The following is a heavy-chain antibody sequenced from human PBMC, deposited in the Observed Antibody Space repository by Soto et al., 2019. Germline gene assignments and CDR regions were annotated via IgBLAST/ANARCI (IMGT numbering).Heavy chain of an antibody. D-gene: IGHD2-2*01. J-gene: IGHJ2*01. V-gene: IGHV3-23*01. CDR3: ATSTIGFRYCSSTSCYAGNFDL. CDR2: ISGSGGST. CDR1: GFTFSSYA. Sequence: EVQLLESGGGLVQPGGSLRLSCAASGFTFSSYAMSWVRQAPGKGLEWVSAISGSGGSTYYADSVKGRFTISRDNSKNTRYLQMNSLRAEDTAVYYCATSTIGFRYCSSTSCYAGNFDLWGRGTLVTVSS.